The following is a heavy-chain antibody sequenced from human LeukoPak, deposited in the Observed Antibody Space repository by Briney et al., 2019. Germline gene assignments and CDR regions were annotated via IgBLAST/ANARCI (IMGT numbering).Heavy chain of an antibody. D-gene: IGHD2/OR15-2a*01. CDR1: GGSISSGSYY. CDR3: AREVRVLWREDAFDI. CDR2: IYTSGST. J-gene: IGHJ3*02. Sequence: SETLSLTCTVSGGSISSGSYYWSWIRQPAGKGLEWIGRIYTSGSTNYNPSLKSRVTISVDTSKNQFSLKLSSVTAADTAVYYCAREVRVLWREDAFDIWGQGTMVTVSS. V-gene: IGHV4-61*02.